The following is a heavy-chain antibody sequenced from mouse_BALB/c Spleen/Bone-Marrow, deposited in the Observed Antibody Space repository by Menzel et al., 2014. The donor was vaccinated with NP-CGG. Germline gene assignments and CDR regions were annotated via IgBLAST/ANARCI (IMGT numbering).Heavy chain of an antibody. Sequence: EVQRVESGGGLVKPGGSLKLSCAASGFTFSSYTMSWVRQTPEKRLEWVATISSGGSYTYYPDSVKGRFTISRDNAKNTPYLQMSSLKSEDTAMYYCTRDLYDGYYYYAMDYCGQGTSVTVSS. D-gene: IGHD2-3*01. CDR2: ISSGGSYT. J-gene: IGHJ4*01. CDR3: TRDLYDGYYYYAMDY. V-gene: IGHV5-6-4*01. CDR1: GFTFSSYT.